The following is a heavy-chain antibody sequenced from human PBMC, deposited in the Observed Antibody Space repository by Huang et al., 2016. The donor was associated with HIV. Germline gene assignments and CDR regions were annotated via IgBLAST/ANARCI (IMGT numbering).Heavy chain of an antibody. CDR2: IFPDDSDT. CDR3: ARRFSSSSGYFDY. D-gene: IGHD6-6*01. V-gene: IGHV5-51*01. Sequence: VQLVQSGAEVKKPGESLKISCKGSGYSFISYWIAWVRQMPGKGLEWMGSIFPDDSDTTYSPSVEGQVTISADKSIGTAYLQWSSLKASDTAMYYCARRFSSSSGYFDYWGQGSLVTVSS. CDR1: GYSFISYW. J-gene: IGHJ4*02.